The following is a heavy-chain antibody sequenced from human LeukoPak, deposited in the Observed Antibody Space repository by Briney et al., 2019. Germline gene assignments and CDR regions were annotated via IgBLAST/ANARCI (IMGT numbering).Heavy chain of an antibody. CDR1: GYTFTGYY. D-gene: IGHD3-22*01. CDR3: ARDERRRYYDSSGYSHLDDY. Sequence: GASVKVSCKASGYTFTGYYMHWVRQAPGQGLEWMGWINPNSGGTNYAQKFQGRVTMTRDTSISTAYMELSRLRSGDTAVYYCARDERRRYYDSSGYSHLDDYWGQGTLVTVSS. J-gene: IGHJ4*02. V-gene: IGHV1-2*02. CDR2: INPNSGGT.